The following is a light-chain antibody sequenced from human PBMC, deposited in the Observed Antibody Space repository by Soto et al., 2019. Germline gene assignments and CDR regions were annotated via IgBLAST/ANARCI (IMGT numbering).Light chain of an antibody. V-gene: IGKV3-20*01. CDR3: QRFGTSPPWT. J-gene: IGKJ1*01. Sequence: EIVLTQSPGTLSLSPGERGTLSCRASQNLGTLYLAWFQQKSGQAPRLLIYSASRRATGIPDRFTGSGSGTDFTLTITRLEPEDFAVYYCQRFGTSPPWTFGQGTKVDIK. CDR1: QNLGTLY. CDR2: SAS.